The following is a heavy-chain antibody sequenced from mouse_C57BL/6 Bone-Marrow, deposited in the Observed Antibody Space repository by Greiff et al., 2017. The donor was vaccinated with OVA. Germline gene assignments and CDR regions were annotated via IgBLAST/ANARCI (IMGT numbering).Heavy chain of an antibody. Sequence: EVKLVESGGGLVQPGESLKLSCESNEYEFPSHDMSWVRQTPEKRLELVAAINSDGGSTYYPDTMESRFIISRDNTKKTLYLQLSSLRSEDTACYYCASMGTGWVAYWGQGTLVTVSA. D-gene: IGHD2-14*01. CDR2: INSDGGST. CDR1: EYEFPSHD. V-gene: IGHV5-2*01. J-gene: IGHJ3*01. CDR3: ASMGTGWVAY.